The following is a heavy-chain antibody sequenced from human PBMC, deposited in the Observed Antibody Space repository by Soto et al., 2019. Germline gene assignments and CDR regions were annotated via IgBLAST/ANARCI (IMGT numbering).Heavy chain of an antibody. CDR2: IIPIFGTA. V-gene: IGHV1-69*06. CDR1: GGTFSSYA. CDR3: ASNGHGYYLGWFDP. D-gene: IGHD2-15*01. J-gene: IGHJ5*02. Sequence: QVQLVQSGAEVKKPGSSVKVSCKASGGTFSSYAISWVRQAPGQGLEWMGGIIPIFGTANYAQKFQGRVTITADKSTSTAYMELSSLRSKDTAVYYCASNGHGYYLGWFDPWGQETLVTVSS.